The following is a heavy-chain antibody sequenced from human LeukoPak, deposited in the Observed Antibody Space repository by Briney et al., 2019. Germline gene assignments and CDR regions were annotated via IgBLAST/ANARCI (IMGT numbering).Heavy chain of an antibody. CDR2: IYYSGST. J-gene: IGHJ3*02. V-gene: IGHV4-39*07. D-gene: IGHD2-2*01. CDR3: ARRDCSSTSCYVRYAFDI. CDR1: GGSISSSSYY. Sequence: KSSETLSLTCTASGGSISSSSYYWGWIRQPPGKGLEWIGSIYYSGSTYYNPSLKSRVTISVDTSKNQFSLKLSSVTAADTAVYYCARRDCSSTSCYVRYAFDIWGQGTMVTVSS.